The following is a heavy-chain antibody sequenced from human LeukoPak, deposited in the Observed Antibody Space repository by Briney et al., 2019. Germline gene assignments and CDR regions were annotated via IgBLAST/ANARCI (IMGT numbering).Heavy chain of an antibody. J-gene: IGHJ6*03. CDR3: AKGFNWGGTPYYMDV. D-gene: IGHD7-27*01. V-gene: IGHV3-23*01. CDR2: ISGSGGST. Sequence: GGSLRLSCAASGFTFSSYALSWVRQAPGKGLEWVSAISGSGGSTYYADSVKGRFTVSRDNSKNTLYLQMNSLRAEDTAVYYCAKGFNWGGTPYYMDVWGKGTTVTVSS. CDR1: GFTFSSYA.